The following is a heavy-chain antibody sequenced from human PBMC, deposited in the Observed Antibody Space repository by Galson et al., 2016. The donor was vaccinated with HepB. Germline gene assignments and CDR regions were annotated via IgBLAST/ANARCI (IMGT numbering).Heavy chain of an antibody. CDR3: ARYSNSWAPFDY. CDR1: GFTFSNYA. J-gene: IGHJ4*02. D-gene: IGHD6-13*01. Sequence: SLRLSCAASGFTFSNYAMTWVRQAPGKGLEWVSGISGSGANTHYANAVKGRFTISRDNSNNTLYLQVNSLRAEDTALYFCARYSNSWAPFDYWGQGRPVTVSS. V-gene: IGHV3-23*01. CDR2: ISGSGANT.